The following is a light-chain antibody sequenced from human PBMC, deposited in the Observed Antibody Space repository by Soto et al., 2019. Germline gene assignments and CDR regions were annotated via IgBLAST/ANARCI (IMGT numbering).Light chain of an antibody. CDR3: QQYGSSPLT. Sequence: EIVLTQSPGTLSLSPGERATLSCRASQSVSSDYLAWYQQKPGQTPKVLIYRASSRATGIPDRFSGSGSGTDFTLPISRLEPEEFAVYDCQQYGSSPLTFGGGTKVEIK. CDR2: RAS. V-gene: IGKV3-20*01. J-gene: IGKJ4*01. CDR1: QSVSSDY.